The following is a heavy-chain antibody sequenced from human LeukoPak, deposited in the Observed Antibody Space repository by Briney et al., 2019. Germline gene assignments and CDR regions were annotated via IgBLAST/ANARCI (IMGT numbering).Heavy chain of an antibody. CDR3: ARGFWNSDF. J-gene: IGHJ4*02. CDR1: GFTFSSYW. Sequence: GGSLRLSCEASGFTFSSYWMTWVRQAPGKGLEWVANINQDGSEKHYVDSLKGRFTISRDNAKASLYLQMGSLRAEDTAVYYCARGFWNSDFWDQGTLVTVSS. D-gene: IGHD1-1*01. CDR2: INQDGSEK. V-gene: IGHV3-7*03.